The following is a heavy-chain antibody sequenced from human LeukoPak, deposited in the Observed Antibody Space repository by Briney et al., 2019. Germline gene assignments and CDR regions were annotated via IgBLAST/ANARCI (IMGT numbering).Heavy chain of an antibody. Sequence: SETLSLTCTVSGYSISSGYYWGWIRPPPGKGLEWIGSIYHSGGTYYNPSLKSRVTISVDTSKNQFSLKLSSVTAADTAVYYCATMVNWNDNLTGYYYYMDVWGKGTTVTVSS. CDR1: GYSISSGYY. J-gene: IGHJ6*03. D-gene: IGHD1-1*01. CDR2: IYHSGGT. V-gene: IGHV4-38-2*02. CDR3: ATMVNWNDNLTGYYYYMDV.